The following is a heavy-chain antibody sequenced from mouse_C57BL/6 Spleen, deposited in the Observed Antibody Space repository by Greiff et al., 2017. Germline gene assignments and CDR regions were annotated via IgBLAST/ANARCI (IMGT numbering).Heavy chain of an antibody. Sequence: VQLQQSGPELVKPGASVKISCKASGYSFTGYYMHWVKQSHGNILDWIGYIYPYNGVSSYNQKFKGKATLTVDKSSSTAYMELRSLTSEDAAVXYCAISTGTDAMDYWGQGTSVTVSS. CDR3: AISTGTDAMDY. D-gene: IGHD4-1*01. J-gene: IGHJ4*01. CDR2: IYPYNGVS. V-gene: IGHV1-31*01. CDR1: GYSFTGYY.